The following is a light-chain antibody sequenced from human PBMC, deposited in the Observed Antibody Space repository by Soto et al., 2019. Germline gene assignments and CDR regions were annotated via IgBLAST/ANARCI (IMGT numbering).Light chain of an antibody. CDR3: QQSYSTLPWT. J-gene: IGKJ1*01. Sequence: DIQMTPSPSSLSASVGDRVTITCRASQSISSYLNWYQQKPGKPPKLLIYAASSLQSGVPSRFSGSGSGTDFTLTISSLQPEDFATYYCQQSYSTLPWTFGQGTKVEIK. V-gene: IGKV1-39*01. CDR2: AAS. CDR1: QSISSY.